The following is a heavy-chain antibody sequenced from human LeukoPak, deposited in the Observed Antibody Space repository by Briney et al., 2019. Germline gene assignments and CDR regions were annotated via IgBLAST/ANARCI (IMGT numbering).Heavy chain of an antibody. CDR1: GFTLTMYE. D-gene: IGHD3-16*02. CDR3: ARDPSWDYVWGSYRYPTGY. J-gene: IGHJ4*02. CDR2: ISSSGSTI. V-gene: IGHV3-48*03. Sequence: PGGSLRLSWAASGFTLTMYEMNWVRQAPGKGLEWVSYISSSGSTIYYADSVKGRFTISRDHAKNSLYLQMNSLRAEDTAVYYCARDPSWDYVWGSYRYPTGYWGQGTLVTVSS.